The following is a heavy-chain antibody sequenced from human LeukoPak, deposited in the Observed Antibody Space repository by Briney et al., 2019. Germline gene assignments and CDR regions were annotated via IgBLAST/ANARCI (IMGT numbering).Heavy chain of an antibody. J-gene: IGHJ4*02. CDR1: GYSITGGYY. Sequence: PSETLSLTCAVSGYSITGGYYWGWIRQPPGKGREWIGSAYHGGKTYYNPSLKSRVSILIDTSKDQFSLRLTSLTATDTAVYYCARLEGGYWFDYWGRGTLVTVSS. CDR3: ARLEGGYWFDY. CDR2: AYHGGKT. V-gene: IGHV4-38-2*01. D-gene: IGHD6-25*01.